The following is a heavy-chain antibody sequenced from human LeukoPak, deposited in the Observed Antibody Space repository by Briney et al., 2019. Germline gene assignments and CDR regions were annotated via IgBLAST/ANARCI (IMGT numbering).Heavy chain of an antibody. V-gene: IGHV1-18*01. CDR1: GYTWTTYG. CDR2: ISGYNTNA. D-gene: IGHD2-2*01. J-gene: IGHJ5*02. CDR3: ARVGRDCSTISCTWTDWLDP. Sequence: ASVKVSCKASGYTWTTYGISWVRRAPGQGLEWMGWISGYNTNAHYEQKFQGRVTMITDTSTSTAYMELRSLRSDDTAVYYCARVGRDCSTISCTWTDWLDPWGQGTLVTVSS.